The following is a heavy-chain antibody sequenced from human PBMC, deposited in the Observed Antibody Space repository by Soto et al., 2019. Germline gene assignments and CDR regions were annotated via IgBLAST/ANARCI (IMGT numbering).Heavy chain of an antibody. CDR1: GGSFSGYY. J-gene: IGHJ6*03. CDR3: ARVRGSTVTWYYYYYMDV. CDR2: INHSGST. D-gene: IGHD4-4*01. Sequence: SETLSLTCAVYGGSFSGYYWSWIRQPPGKGLEWIGEINHSGSTNYNPSLKSRVTISVDTSKNQFSLKLSSVTAADTAVYYCARVRGSTVTWYYYYYMDVWGKGTTVTAP. V-gene: IGHV4-34*01.